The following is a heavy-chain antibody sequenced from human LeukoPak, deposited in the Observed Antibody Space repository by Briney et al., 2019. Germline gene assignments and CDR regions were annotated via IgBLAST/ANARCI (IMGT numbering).Heavy chain of an antibody. Sequence: SETLSLTCTVSGGSISSGGYYWSWIRQHPGKGLEWIGYIYYSGSTYYNPSLKSRVTISVDTSKNQFSLKLSSVTAADTAVYYCARVFITMVRGVTNWGQGTLVTVSS. D-gene: IGHD3-10*01. CDR3: ARVFITMVRGVTN. V-gene: IGHV4-31*03. CDR2: IYYSGST. J-gene: IGHJ4*02. CDR1: GGSISSGGYY.